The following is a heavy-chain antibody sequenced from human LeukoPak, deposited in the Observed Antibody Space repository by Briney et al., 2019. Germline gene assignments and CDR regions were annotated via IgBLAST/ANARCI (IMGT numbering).Heavy chain of an antibody. Sequence: GGSLRLSCAASGFTFSTYGMHWVRQVPGKGLEWVAVIPYNGSNKYYADSVKGRFTISRDNSKNTLYLEMNSLRAEDTAVYYCAKDRPSTVVTPYDYWGQGTLVTVSS. D-gene: IGHD4-17*01. CDR3: AKDRPSTVVTPYDY. CDR2: IPYNGSNK. V-gene: IGHV3-30*18. J-gene: IGHJ4*02. CDR1: GFTFSTYG.